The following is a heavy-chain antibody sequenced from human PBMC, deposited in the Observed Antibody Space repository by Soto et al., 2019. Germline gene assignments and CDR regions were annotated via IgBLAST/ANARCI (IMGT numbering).Heavy chain of an antibody. CDR2: MNPNSGNT. CDR3: ARGQYRRYYFDY. Sequence: ASVKVSCKASGYTFTSYDINWVRQATGQGLEWMGWMNPNSGNTGYAQKFQGRVTMTRNTSISTAYMELSSLRSEDTAVYYCARGQYRRYYFDYRGQGTSVTVSS. D-gene: IGHD5-12*01. V-gene: IGHV1-8*01. J-gene: IGHJ4*02. CDR1: GYTFTSYD.